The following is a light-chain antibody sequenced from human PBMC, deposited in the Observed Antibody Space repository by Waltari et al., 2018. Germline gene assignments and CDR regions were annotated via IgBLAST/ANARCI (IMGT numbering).Light chain of an antibody. CDR3: MQALQSPRT. Sequence: DIVMTQTPLSLPVTPGEPASISCRSSQSLLHSNGNTYLYWYLHKPGQPPRLLIYRVSNLFSGVPYRFSGSGSGTDFTLKISRVEAEDVGVYYCMQALQSPRTFGQGTKVEIK. J-gene: IGKJ1*01. CDR1: QSLLHSNGNTY. V-gene: IGKV2-29*02. CDR2: RVS.